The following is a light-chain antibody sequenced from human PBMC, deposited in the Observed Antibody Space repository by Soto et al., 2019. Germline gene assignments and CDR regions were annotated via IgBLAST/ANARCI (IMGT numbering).Light chain of an antibody. Sequence: RVMTHSPDTLSVSPGERATLSFRASETVRSNLAWYQQKPGQAPRLLIYAASTRATGIPARFIGNGSGTEFTLTISSLQSEDFAVYYCQQYDNWWTFGQGTKVDI. CDR3: QQYDNWWT. V-gene: IGKV3D-15*01. J-gene: IGKJ1*01. CDR1: ETVRSN. CDR2: AAS.